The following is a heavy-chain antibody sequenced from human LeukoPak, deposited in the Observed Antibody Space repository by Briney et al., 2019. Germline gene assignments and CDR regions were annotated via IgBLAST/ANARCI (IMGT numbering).Heavy chain of an antibody. V-gene: IGHV3-23*01. J-gene: IGHJ4*02. D-gene: IGHD3-16*02. CDR1: GFTFSSYA. CDR2: IIGSGGST. CDR3: ARVPYDYVWGSYRPSYYFDY. Sequence: GGSLRLSCAASGFTFSSYAMSWVRQPPGRGLEWVSAIIGSGGSTYYADSVKGRFTISRDNSKNTLYLQMNSLRAEDTAVYYCARVPYDYVWGSYRPSYYFDYWGQGTLVTVSS.